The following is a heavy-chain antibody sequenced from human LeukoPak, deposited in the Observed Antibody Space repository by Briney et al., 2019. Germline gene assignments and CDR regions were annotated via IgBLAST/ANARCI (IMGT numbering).Heavy chain of an antibody. Sequence: GGSLRLSCAASGFSFSGYWMHWVRQAPGKGLVWVSRVNSDGSSTSYADSVKGRFTISRDIPKNTLYLQMNSPRAEDTAVYYCIRAGHYYDGSGYYYDWGQGTLVTVSS. J-gene: IGHJ4*02. CDR1: GFSFSGYW. D-gene: IGHD3-22*01. V-gene: IGHV3-74*01. CDR3: IRAGHYYDGSGYYYD. CDR2: VNSDGSST.